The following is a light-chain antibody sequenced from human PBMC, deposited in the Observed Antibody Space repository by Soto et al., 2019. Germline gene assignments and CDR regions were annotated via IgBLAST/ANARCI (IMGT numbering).Light chain of an antibody. Sequence: EIVLTQSPGTLSLSPAEGATLSCRASQSVSSSHLAWYQQKPGQAPRLLISGASSRATGIPDRFTGSGSGTDFTLTISSLEPEDFAVYYCQQRSNWPPSITFGQGTRLEI. CDR2: GAS. CDR3: QQRSNWPPSIT. CDR1: QSVSSSH. V-gene: IGKV3D-20*02. J-gene: IGKJ5*01.